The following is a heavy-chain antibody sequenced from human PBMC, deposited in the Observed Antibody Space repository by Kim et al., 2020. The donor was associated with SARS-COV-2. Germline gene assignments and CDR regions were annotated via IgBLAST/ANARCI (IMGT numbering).Heavy chain of an antibody. V-gene: IGHV4-34*01. CDR2: MNLGGST. D-gene: IGHD6-19*01. J-gene: IGHJ4*02. CDR1: GGSFSGHF. CDR3: ASSSGWYRLDY. Sequence: SETLSLTCAVYGGSFSGHFCNWIRQPPGKGLEWIGEMNLGGSTNYNPSLKSRVRMSVDTSKNQFSLRLSSVTAADTAIYYCASSSGWYRLDYWGQGALVTVSS.